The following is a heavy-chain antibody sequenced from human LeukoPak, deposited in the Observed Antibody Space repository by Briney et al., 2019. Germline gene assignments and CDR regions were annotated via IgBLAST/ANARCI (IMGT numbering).Heavy chain of an antibody. D-gene: IGHD6-19*01. Sequence: PETLSLTCAVYGGSFSGYYWSWIRQPPGKGLEWIGEINHSGSTNYNPSLKSRVTISVGTSKNQFSLKLSSVTAADTAVYYCARGASSGWYPNWSTVRWFDPWGQGTLVTVSS. V-gene: IGHV4-34*01. J-gene: IGHJ5*02. CDR3: ARGASSGWYPNWSTVRWFDP. CDR1: GGSFSGYY. CDR2: INHSGST.